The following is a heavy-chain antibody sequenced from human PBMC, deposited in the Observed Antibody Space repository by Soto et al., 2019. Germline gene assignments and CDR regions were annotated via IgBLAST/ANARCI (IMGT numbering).Heavy chain of an antibody. Sequence: QVQLQQWGAGLLKPSETLSLTCAVYGGSFSGYYWSWIRQPPGKGLEWIGEINHSAITKYNPSLKRRVTISVDTSKNQFSLKLSSVTAADTAVYYCARIGRGQWLVRMGQARHDPRGINWFDPWGQGTLVTVSS. D-gene: IGHD6-19*01. V-gene: IGHV4-34*01. CDR3: ARIGRGQWLVRMGQARHDPRGINWFDP. J-gene: IGHJ5*02. CDR2: INHSAIT. CDR1: GGSFSGYY.